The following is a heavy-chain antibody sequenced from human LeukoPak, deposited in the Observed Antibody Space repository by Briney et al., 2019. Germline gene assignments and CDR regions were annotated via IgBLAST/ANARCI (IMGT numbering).Heavy chain of an antibody. CDR3: ARSTVTTDPFLGGPVGANGRTQLWAFDI. J-gene: IGHJ3*02. V-gene: IGHV1-69*13. D-gene: IGHD4-17*01. Sequence: ASVKVSCKASGGTFSSYAISWVRQAPGQGLEWMGGIIPIFGTANYAQKFQGRVTITADESTSTAYMELRSLRSDDTAVYYCARSTVTTDPFLGGPVGANGRTQLWAFDIWGQGTMVTVSS. CDR2: IIPIFGTA. CDR1: GGTFSSYA.